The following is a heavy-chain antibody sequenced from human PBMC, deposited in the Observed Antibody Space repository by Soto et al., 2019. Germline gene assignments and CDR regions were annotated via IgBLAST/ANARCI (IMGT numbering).Heavy chain of an antibody. V-gene: IGHV3-30*18. CDR3: AKDRAVKAHYWYFDL. CDR2: ISYDGSNK. J-gene: IGHJ2*01. CDR1: GFTFSSYG. Sequence: QVQLVESGGGVVQPGRSPRLSCAASGFTFSSYGMHWVRQAPGKGLEWVAVISYDGSNKYYADSVKGRFTISRDNSKNTLYLQMNSLRAEDTAVYYYAKDRAVKAHYWYFDLWGRGTLVTVSS. D-gene: IGHD4-17*01.